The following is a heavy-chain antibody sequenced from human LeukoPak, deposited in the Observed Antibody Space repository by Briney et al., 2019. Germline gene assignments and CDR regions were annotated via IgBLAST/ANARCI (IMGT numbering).Heavy chain of an antibody. CDR3: AKDPNGDYIGTFDI. CDR2: ISGSDSST. CDR1: GFSFSSYS. J-gene: IGHJ3*02. Sequence: GGSLRLSCAASGFSFSSYSMNWVRQAPGKGLEWVSAISGSDSSTYYADSVKGRFTISRDNSKNTLYLQMNSLRAEDTAVYYCAKDPNGDYIGTFDIWGQGTMVTVSS. V-gene: IGHV3-23*01. D-gene: IGHD4-17*01.